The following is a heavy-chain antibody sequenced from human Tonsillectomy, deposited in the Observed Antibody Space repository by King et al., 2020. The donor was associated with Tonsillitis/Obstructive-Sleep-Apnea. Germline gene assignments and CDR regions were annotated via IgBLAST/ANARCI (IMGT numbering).Heavy chain of an antibody. V-gene: IGHV3-21*01. Sequence: VQLVESGGGLVKPGGSLRLSCAASGFTFSSYSMNWVRQAPGKGLEWVSSISSSSSYIYYADSVKGRFTISRDNAKNSLYLQMNSLRAEGTAVYYCAREGVVFRAGNSADSDYWGQGTLVTVSS. CDR3: AREGVVFRAGNSADSDY. D-gene: IGHD3-10*02. J-gene: IGHJ4*02. CDR2: ISSSSSYI. CDR1: GFTFSSYS.